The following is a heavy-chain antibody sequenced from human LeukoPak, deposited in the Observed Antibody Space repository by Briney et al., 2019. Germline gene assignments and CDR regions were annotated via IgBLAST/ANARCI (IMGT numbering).Heavy chain of an antibody. V-gene: IGHV4-39*07. CDR2: IYYSGST. CDR3: ASWGSGSAGGAYYYYYMDV. Sequence: SETLSLTCTVSGGSISSSSYYWGWIRQPPGKGLEWIGSIYYSGSTYYNPSLKSRVTISVDTSKNRFSLKLSSVTAADTAVYYCASWGSGSAGGAYYYYYMDVWGKGTTVTISS. J-gene: IGHJ6*03. D-gene: IGHD3-10*01. CDR1: GGSISSSSYY.